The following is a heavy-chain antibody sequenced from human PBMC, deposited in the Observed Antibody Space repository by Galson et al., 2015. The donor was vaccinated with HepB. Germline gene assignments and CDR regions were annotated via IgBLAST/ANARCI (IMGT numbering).Heavy chain of an antibody. CDR3: ARDGIAARPGLHYMDV. D-gene: IGHD6-6*01. Sequence: SVKVSCKASGYTFTSYAMNWVRQAPGQGLEWMGWINTNTGNPTYAQGFTGRFVFSLDTSVSTAYLQISSLKAEDTAVYYCARDGIAARPGLHYMDVWGKGTTVTVSS. V-gene: IGHV7-4-1*02. CDR2: INTNTGNP. J-gene: IGHJ6*03. CDR1: GYTFTSYA.